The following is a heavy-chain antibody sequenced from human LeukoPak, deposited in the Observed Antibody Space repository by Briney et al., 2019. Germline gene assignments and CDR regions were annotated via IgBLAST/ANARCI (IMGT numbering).Heavy chain of an antibody. Sequence: GGSLRLSCAASGLTGSHNYVSWVRQAPGKGLEWVSAIHTSGDTCYADSVKGRFTISRDTSKNTLYLQINSLRVEDTAVYYCIVLGDSNHWGQGTLVTVSS. CDR1: GLTGSHNY. V-gene: IGHV3-53*01. J-gene: IGHJ5*02. CDR3: IVLGDSNH. CDR2: IHTSGDT. D-gene: IGHD4-17*01.